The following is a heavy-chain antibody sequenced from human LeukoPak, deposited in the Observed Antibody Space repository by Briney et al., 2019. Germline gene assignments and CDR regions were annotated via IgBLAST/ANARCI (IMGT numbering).Heavy chain of an antibody. J-gene: IGHJ4*02. V-gene: IGHV4-59*01. D-gene: IGHD5-12*01. CDR2: ISYSGNT. CDR3: ARGGSGYDSFDY. CDR1: GGSISSYY. Sequence: SETLSLTCTVSGGSISSYYWSWLRQPPGKGLEWLGYISYSGNTNYNPSLKSRVTISLDTSKKQFSLKLSSVTAADTAIYYCARGGSGYDSFDYWGQGTLVTVSS.